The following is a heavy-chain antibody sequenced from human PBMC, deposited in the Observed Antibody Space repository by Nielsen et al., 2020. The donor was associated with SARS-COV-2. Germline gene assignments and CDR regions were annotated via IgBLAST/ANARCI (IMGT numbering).Heavy chain of an antibody. D-gene: IGHD2-21*02. J-gene: IGHJ4*02. Sequence: ASVKVSCKASGYTFTGYYMHWVRQAPGQGLEWMGRINPNSGGTNYAQKFQGRVTMTRDTSISTAYMELSSLRSEDTAVYYCARIARTVTAWGYYFGYWGQGTLVTVSS. CDR1: GYTFTGYY. CDR2: INPNSGGT. V-gene: IGHV1-2*06. CDR3: ARIARTVTAWGYYFGY.